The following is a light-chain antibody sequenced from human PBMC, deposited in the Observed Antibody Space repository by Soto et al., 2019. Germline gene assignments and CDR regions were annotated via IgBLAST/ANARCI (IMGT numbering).Light chain of an antibody. J-gene: IGKJ1*01. CDR3: QPYGSSGT. Sequence: EIVLTQSPGTLSLSPGERASLSCRASQSVSSEKLAWYQQKPGQAPRLLIFGASGRATGIPERFSGSGSGTEFTLTISSLQPEDFAVYYCQPYGSSGTFGQGTKVDI. V-gene: IGKV3-20*01. CDR1: QSVSSEK. CDR2: GAS.